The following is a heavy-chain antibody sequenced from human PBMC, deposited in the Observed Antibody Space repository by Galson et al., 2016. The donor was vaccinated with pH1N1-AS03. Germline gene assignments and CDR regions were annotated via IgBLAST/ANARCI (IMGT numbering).Heavy chain of an antibody. Sequence: PALVKPTQTLTLTCDFSGFSLNTNGVGVGWIRQPPGKPLEWLALIYWNSEKRYNPFLKGRLTNTKDTSKNQVVLTMTNMAPGDTATYFCARKPTGSMVVTIGVGYCDLWGRGTLVAVSS. J-gene: IGHJ2*01. V-gene: IGHV2-5*01. CDR3: ARKPTGSMVVTIGVGYCDL. D-gene: IGHD2-21*02. CDR2: IYWNSEK. CDR1: GFSLNTNGVG.